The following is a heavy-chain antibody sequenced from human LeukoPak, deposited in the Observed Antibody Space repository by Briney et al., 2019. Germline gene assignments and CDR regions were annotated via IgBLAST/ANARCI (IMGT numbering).Heavy chain of an antibody. CDR3: ATDNSYGSGSYYT. D-gene: IGHD3-10*01. CDR2: IYYSGNT. Sequence: SETLSLICTVSGGSITNYYWSWIRQPPGKGLEWIGYIYYSGNTNYNPSLKSRVTISVDTSKNQFSLKLSSVTAADTAVYYCATDNSYGSGSYYTWGQGTLVTVSS. J-gene: IGHJ4*02. V-gene: IGHV4-59*01. CDR1: GGSITNYY.